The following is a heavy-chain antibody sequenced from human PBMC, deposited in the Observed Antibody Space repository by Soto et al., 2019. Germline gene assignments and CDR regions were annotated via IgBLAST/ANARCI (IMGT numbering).Heavy chain of an antibody. Sequence: SETLSLTCAVYGGSFSGYYWSWTRQPPGKGLEWIGEINHSGSTNYNPSLKSRVTISVDTSKNQFSLKLSSVTAADTAVYYCARGDGITMIVYYFDYWGQGTLVTVSS. J-gene: IGHJ4*02. CDR1: GGSFSGYY. CDR3: ARGDGITMIVYYFDY. V-gene: IGHV4-34*01. D-gene: IGHD3-22*01. CDR2: INHSGST.